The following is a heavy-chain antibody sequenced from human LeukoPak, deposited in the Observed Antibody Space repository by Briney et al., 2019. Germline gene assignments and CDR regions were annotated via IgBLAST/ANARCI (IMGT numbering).Heavy chain of an antibody. CDR2: IHRSGSP. J-gene: IGHJ4*02. CDR1: LDSTTSNF. V-gene: IGHV4-4*02. Sequence: SETLSLTCTVSLDSTTSNFWSWVRQPPGKGLEWIGEIHRSGSPNYNPSLQSRVTISIDRSRNQIVLELSSVTAAYTAVYYCAREILGGFNPGAYWGQGTLVTVSS. D-gene: IGHD1-14*01. CDR3: AREILGGFNPGAY.